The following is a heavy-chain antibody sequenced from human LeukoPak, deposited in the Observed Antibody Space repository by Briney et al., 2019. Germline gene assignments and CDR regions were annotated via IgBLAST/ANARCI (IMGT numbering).Heavy chain of an antibody. D-gene: IGHD6-13*01. CDR2: ISSSGSTI. J-gene: IGHJ4*02. CDR1: GFTFSSYE. CDR3: ARGGETYSSSWYLELDY. Sequence: PGGSVRLSCAASGFTFSSYEMNWVRQAPGKGLEWVSYISSSGSTIYYADSVKGRFTISRDNAKNSLYLQMNSLRAEDTAVYYCARGGETYSSSWYLELDYWGQGTLVTVSS. V-gene: IGHV3-48*03.